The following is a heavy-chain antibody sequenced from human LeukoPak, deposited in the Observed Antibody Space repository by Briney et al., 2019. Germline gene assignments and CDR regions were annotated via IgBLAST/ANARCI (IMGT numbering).Heavy chain of an antibody. D-gene: IGHD4-17*01. CDR3: VSSPRSYGDSPHFDK. CDR1: GFTFSDSY. CDR2: INVFGTHT. J-gene: IGHJ4*02. Sequence: GSLSLSCAASGFTFSDSYMHWVRPPPGKGLVWVSRINVFGTHTIYADSVKGRFTVYRDNAKKTLHLQMHSLTAADTAIYYCVSSPRSYGDSPHFDKWGQGALVTVSS. V-gene: IGHV3-74*01.